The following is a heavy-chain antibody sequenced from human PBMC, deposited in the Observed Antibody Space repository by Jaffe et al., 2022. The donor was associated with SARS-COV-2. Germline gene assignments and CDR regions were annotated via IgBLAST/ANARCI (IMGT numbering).Heavy chain of an antibody. J-gene: IGHJ4*03. CDR1: EFTFGDYV. CDR2: IRSKASGGTT. Sequence: DVQLVESGGGLVQPGRSLRLSCTASEFTFGDYVMSWFRQAPGKGLEWVGFIRSKASGGTTEYAASVKGRFIISRDDSKSIAYLQMNSLKTDDTAVYYCARVIIIVAAGTVDYWGQGTLVTVSS. D-gene: IGHD6-13*01. CDR3: ARVIIIVAAGTVDY. V-gene: IGHV3-49*03.